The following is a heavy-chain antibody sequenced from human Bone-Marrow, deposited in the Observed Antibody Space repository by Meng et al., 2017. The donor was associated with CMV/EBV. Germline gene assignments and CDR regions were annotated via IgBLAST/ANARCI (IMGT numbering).Heavy chain of an antibody. CDR2: IYYSGST. CDR3: ARPNVAVPAAPDGFDI. D-gene: IGHD2-2*01. V-gene: IGHV4-59*01. J-gene: IGHJ3*02. Sequence: SETLSLTCTVSGGSISSYYWSWIRQPPGKGLEWIGYIYYSGSTNYNPSLKSRVTISVDTSKNQFSLKLSSVTAADTAVYYCARPNVAVPAAPDGFDIWGQGTRVTVSS. CDR1: GGSISSYY.